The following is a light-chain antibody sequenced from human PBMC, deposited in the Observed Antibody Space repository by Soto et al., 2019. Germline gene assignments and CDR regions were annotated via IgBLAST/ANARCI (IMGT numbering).Light chain of an antibody. V-gene: IGLV1-40*01. CDR2: GNS. J-gene: IGLJ7*01. Sequence: QSVLTQPPSVAGALGQRVTISCTGSSSNIGAGYDVHWYQQLPGTAPKLLIYGNSNRPSGVPDRFSGSKSGTSASLAITGLLAEDEADYYCQSYDSSLSGAVFGGGTQLTVL. CDR3: QSYDSSLSGAV. CDR1: SSNIGAGYD.